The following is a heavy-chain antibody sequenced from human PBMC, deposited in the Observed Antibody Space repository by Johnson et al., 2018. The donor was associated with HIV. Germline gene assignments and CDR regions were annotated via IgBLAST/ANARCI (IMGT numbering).Heavy chain of an antibody. CDR1: GFIFSDYY. V-gene: IGHV3-11*01. CDR2: ISSSGSTI. Sequence: QVQLVESGGGLVQPGRSLRLSCAASGFIFSDYYISWIRQAPGKGLEWVSYISSSGSTIYYADSVEGRFTLSRDNAMNTLFLKMNSLRVYDTAVYYCARVSTQWLRVDAFDIWGQGTMVTVSS. D-gene: IGHD6-19*01. J-gene: IGHJ3*02. CDR3: ARVSTQWLRVDAFDI.